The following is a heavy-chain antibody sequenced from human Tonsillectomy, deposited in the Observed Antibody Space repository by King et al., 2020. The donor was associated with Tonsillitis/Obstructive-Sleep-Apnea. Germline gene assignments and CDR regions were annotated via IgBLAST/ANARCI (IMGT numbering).Heavy chain of an antibody. V-gene: IGHV3-30*04. CDR1: GFTFSSYA. CDR2: MSYDGSNK. CDR3: ARSPGHCSGVSCYSLYYYYMDV. J-gene: IGHJ6*03. Sequence: VQLVESGGGVVQPGRSLRLSCAASGFTFSSYAMHWVRQAPGKGLEWVAIMSYDGSNKYYADSVKGRFTISRDKSKNTLYLQMNSLRAEDTAVYYCARSPGHCSGVSCYSLYYYYMDVWGKGTTVTVSS. D-gene: IGHD2-15*01.